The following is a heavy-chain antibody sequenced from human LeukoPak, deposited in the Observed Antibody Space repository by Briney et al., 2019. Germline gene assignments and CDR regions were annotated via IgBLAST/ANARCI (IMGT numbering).Heavy chain of an antibody. Sequence: GGSLRLSCAASGFTFSDTWMTWVRQALGEGLECVGFIQSKTDGGTTDSATPVKGRFTVSRDDSKNTLYLQMNSLKTEDTAVYYCTTWSSQFDYWGQGTLVTVSS. V-gene: IGHV3-15*01. D-gene: IGHD6-6*01. J-gene: IGHJ4*02. CDR1: GFTFSDTW. CDR2: IQSKTDGGTT. CDR3: TTWSSQFDY.